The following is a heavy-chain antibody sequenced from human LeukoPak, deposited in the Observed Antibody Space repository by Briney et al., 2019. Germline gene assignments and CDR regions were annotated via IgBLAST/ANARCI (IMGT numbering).Heavy chain of an antibody. J-gene: IGHJ4*02. Sequence: PGGPLRLSCAASGFTFSSYSMNWVRQAPGKGLEWVSSISSSSSYIYYADSVKGRFTISRDNAKNSLYLQMNSLRAEDTAVYYCARDRYSGSYLGGFDYWGQGTLVTVSS. D-gene: IGHD1-26*01. CDR3: ARDRYSGSYLGGFDY. V-gene: IGHV3-21*01. CDR1: GFTFSSYS. CDR2: ISSSSSYI.